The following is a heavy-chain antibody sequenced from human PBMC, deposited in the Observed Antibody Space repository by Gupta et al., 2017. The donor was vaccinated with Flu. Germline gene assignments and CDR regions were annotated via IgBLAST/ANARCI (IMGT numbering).Heavy chain of an antibody. J-gene: IGHJ2*01. Sequence: VGKAPGKGLEWGANIKQEGTEKYYVDSVKGRFTISRDNAKNSLYLQMNSLRAEDTAVYFCATYCSSSSCYSGDYGWYFDLWGRGTLVTVSS. D-gene: IGHD2-2*01. CDR2: IKQEGTEK. V-gene: IGHV3-7*01. CDR3: ATYCSSSSCYSGDYGWYFDL.